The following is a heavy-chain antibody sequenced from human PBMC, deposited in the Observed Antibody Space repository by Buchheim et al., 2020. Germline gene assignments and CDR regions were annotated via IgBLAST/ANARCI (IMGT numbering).Heavy chain of an antibody. V-gene: IGHV3-23*01. CDR3: AKDECSSTSCYGPDAFDI. CDR2: ISGSGGSP. J-gene: IGHJ3*02. CDR1: GFTFSSYA. Sequence: EVQLLESGGGLVQPGGSLRLSCAASGFTFSSYAMSWVRQAPGKGLEWVSAISGSGGSPYYADSVKGRFTISRENSKTTLSLQMNSLRAEDTAVYYCAKDECSSTSCYGPDAFDIWGQGT. D-gene: IGHD2-2*01.